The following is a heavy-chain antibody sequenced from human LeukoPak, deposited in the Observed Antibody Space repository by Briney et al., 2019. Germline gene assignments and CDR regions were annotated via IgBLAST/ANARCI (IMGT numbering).Heavy chain of an antibody. J-gene: IGHJ6*02. CDR1: GYTFTSYA. CDR3: ARPGPYYDFWSGYYSLHYYYYGMDV. Sequence: ASVTVSCTASGYTFTSYAMNWVRQAPGQGLEWMGWINTNTGNPTYAQGFTGRFVFSLATSVSTAYLQISSLKAEDTAVYYCARPGPYYDFWSGYYSLHYYYYGMDVWGQGTTVTVSS. D-gene: IGHD3-3*01. CDR2: INTNTGNP. V-gene: IGHV7-4-1*02.